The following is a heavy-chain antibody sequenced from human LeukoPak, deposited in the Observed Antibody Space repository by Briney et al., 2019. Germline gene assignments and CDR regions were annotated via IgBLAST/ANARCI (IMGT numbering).Heavy chain of an antibody. D-gene: IGHD5-18*01. CDR1: GGSVSSGSYY. CDR2: IYYSGST. J-gene: IGHJ5*02. CDR3: ARDGYGFDP. V-gene: IGHV4-61*01. Sequence: PSETLSLTCTVSGGSVSSGSYYWSWIRQPPGKGLEWIGYIYYSGSTNYNPSLKSRVTISVDTSKDQFSLKLSSVTAADTAVYYCARDGYGFDPWGQGTLVTVSS.